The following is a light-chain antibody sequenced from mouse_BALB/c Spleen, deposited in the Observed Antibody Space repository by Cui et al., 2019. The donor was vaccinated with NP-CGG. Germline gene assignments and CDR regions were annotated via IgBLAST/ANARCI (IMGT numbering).Light chain of an antibody. CDR2: GTN. CDR3: ALWYSNHWV. V-gene: IGLV1*01. Sequence: QAVVTQESALAKSPGETVTLTCRSSTGAVTTYNYANWVQEKPDHLFTGLIGGTNNRAPGVPARFSGSLIGDKAALTITGAQTEDEAIYFCALWYSNHWVFGGGTKLTVL. J-gene: IGLJ1*01. CDR1: TGAVTTYNY.